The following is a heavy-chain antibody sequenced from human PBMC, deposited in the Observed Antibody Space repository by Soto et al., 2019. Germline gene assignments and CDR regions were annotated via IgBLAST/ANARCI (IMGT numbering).Heavy chain of an antibody. V-gene: IGHV3-23*01. Sequence: PGGSLRLSCAASGFTFTTYAMSWVRQAPGKGLEWVSVISGSGGSTYYADSVKGRFTISRDNSKNTLFLQMNSLRVEDTAVYYCAKLSSSGWYEENWGQGTLVTVSS. CDR2: ISGSGGST. D-gene: IGHD6-19*01. J-gene: IGHJ4*02. CDR1: GFTFTTYA. CDR3: AKLSSSGWYEEN.